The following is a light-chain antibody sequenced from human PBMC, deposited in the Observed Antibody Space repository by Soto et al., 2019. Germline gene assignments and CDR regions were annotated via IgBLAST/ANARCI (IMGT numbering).Light chain of an antibody. V-gene: IGKV3-20*01. CDR3: QQYGSSPPIT. Sequence: EIVLTQYPGTLSLSPGERATLSCRASQSVSSSYLAWYQQKPGQAPRLLIYGASSRATGIPDRFSGSGSGTDFTLTISRLEPEGFAVYYCQQYGSSPPITFGQGTRLEIK. J-gene: IGKJ5*01. CDR1: QSVSSSY. CDR2: GAS.